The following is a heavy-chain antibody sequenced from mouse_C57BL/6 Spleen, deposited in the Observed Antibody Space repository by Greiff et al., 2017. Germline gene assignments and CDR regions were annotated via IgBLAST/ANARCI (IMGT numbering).Heavy chain of an antibody. CDR2: IYPGSGNT. D-gene: IGHD5-2*01. V-gene: IGHV1-76*01. CDR3: ARWNRYFDV. CDR1: GYTFTDYY. Sequence: QVQLQQSGAELVRPGASVKLSCKASGYTFTDYYINWVKQRPGQGLEWIARIYPGSGNTYYNEKLKGKATLTAEKSSSTAYMQLSSLTSEDSAVYFCARWNRYFDVWGTGTTVTVSS. J-gene: IGHJ1*03.